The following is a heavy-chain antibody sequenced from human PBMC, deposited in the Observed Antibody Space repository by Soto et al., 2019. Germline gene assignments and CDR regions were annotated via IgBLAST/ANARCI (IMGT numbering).Heavy chain of an antibody. D-gene: IGHD3-3*01. CDR2: MNPNSGNT. CDR3: ARARYDFWHDYAYYYYYMVV. CDR1: GYTFTSYY. Sequence: ASVYVSCKASGYTFTSYYINWVLQATGQGLEWMGWMNPNSGNTGYAQKFQGRVTMTRNTSISTAYMELSSLRSEDTAVYYCARARYDFWHDYAYYYYYMVVWGKGTTVTV. V-gene: IGHV1-8*01. J-gene: IGHJ6*03.